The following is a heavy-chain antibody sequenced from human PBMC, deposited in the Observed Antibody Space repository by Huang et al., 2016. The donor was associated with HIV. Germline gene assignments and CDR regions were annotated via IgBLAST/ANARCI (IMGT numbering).Heavy chain of an antibody. CDR2: LNPNSGKT. J-gene: IGHJ4*02. D-gene: IGHD6-19*01. Sequence: QVQLVQSGPEVKKPGASVKVSCQTSGYIFSNDDINWVRQAPGQGLQWRGGLNPNSGKTGYGQNFQGRVTLTRSTSTGAAYMVLNSLTSQDTAVYYCARLTSGWYQDYWGQGTLVTVSS. V-gene: IGHV1-8*01. CDR3: ARLTSGWYQDY. CDR1: GYIFSNDD.